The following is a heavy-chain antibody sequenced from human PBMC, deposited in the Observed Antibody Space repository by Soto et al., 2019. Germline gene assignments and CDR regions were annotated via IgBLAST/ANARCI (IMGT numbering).Heavy chain of an antibody. CDR2: IIPIFGTA. CDR1: GGTFSSYA. D-gene: IGHD1-7*01. J-gene: IGHJ4*02. V-gene: IGHV1-69*01. CDR3: ARESRTTFDDY. Sequence: QVQLVQSGAEVKKPGSSVKVSCKASGGTFSSYAISWVRQSPGQGLEWIGGIIPIFGTANYAQKFQGRVTITADESTSTAYMELSSLRPQDTAVYYCARESRTTFDDYWGQGTLVTVSS.